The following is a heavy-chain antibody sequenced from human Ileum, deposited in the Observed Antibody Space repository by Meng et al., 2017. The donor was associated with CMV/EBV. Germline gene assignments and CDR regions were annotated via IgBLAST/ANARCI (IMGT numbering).Heavy chain of an antibody. CDR1: GGSISSSSYC. J-gene: IGHJ4*02. D-gene: IGHD5-18*01. Sequence: SETLSLTCTVSGGSISSSSYCWGGIRQHPGKGREWIGSIYYSGSTYYNPSLQSRVTISVDTSKNQFSLKLSSVTAADTAVYYCARERIQLWPRPSYCDYWGQGTLVTVSS. CDR2: IYYSGST. CDR3: ARERIQLWPRPSYCDY. V-gene: IGHV4-39*07.